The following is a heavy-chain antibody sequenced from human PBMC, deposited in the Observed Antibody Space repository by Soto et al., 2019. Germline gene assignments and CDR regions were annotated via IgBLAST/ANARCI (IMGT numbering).Heavy chain of an antibody. Sequence: GGSLRLSCAASGFTFRSYAMSWVRQAPGKGLEWVSAISGSGGSTYYADSVKGRFTISRDNSKNTLYLQMNSLRAEDTAVYYCAKDSDDYVWGSYRKRYFDYWGQGTLVTVSS. CDR2: ISGSGGST. J-gene: IGHJ4*02. V-gene: IGHV3-23*01. CDR3: AKDSDDYVWGSYRKRYFDY. CDR1: GFTFRSYA. D-gene: IGHD3-16*02.